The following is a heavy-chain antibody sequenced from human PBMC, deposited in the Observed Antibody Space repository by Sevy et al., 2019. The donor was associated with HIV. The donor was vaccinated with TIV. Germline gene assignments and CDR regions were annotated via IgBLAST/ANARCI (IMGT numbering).Heavy chain of an antibody. CDR1: GFTFNGYT. CDR3: ARDRGAGYSADHYFDL. CDR2: ISRNSTKG. Sequence: GGSLRLSCEASGFTFNGYTMDWVRQAPGKGLEWVASISRNSTKGYYGDSMRGSFTISRDNAKNSVYLHLSSLRVDDTGVYHCARDRGAGYSADHYFDLWGLGVLVTVSS. J-gene: IGHJ4*02. D-gene: IGHD2-15*01. V-gene: IGHV3-21*06.